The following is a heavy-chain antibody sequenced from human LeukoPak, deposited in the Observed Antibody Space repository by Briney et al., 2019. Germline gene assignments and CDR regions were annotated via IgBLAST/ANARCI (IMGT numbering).Heavy chain of an antibody. D-gene: IGHD1-26*01. V-gene: IGHV3-23*01. CDR2: IIDSGIST. CDR3: AKGSRGSYDY. Sequence: GGSLRLSCAASGFTFNSYAMTWVRQSPEKGLEWVSSIIDSGISTYYGDSVKGRFTISRDNSKNTLYLQMNSLRAEDTAVYYCAKGSRGSYDYWGQGTLVTVSS. CDR1: GFTFNSYA. J-gene: IGHJ4*02.